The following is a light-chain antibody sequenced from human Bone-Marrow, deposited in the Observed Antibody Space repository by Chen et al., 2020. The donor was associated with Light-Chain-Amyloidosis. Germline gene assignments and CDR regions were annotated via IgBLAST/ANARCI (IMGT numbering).Light chain of an antibody. CDR2: EVT. J-gene: IGLJ1*01. Sequence: QSALTQPASVSGSPGQSITISCTGTSSDVGGDNHVSWYQQHPDNAPKLMIYEVTNRPSWVPDRFSGSKSDNTASLTISGVQPEDEADYFCSSYTITNTLVFGSGTRVTVL. CDR1: SSDVGGDNH. V-gene: IGLV2-14*01. CDR3: SSYTITNTLV.